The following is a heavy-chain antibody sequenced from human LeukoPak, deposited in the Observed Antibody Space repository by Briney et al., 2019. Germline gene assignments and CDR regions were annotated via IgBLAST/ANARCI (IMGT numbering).Heavy chain of an antibody. CDR3: ARAIYYYYYMDV. CDR2: VYHSGNT. Sequence: PSETLSLTCTVSGYSISSGYYWGWTRQPPGKGLEWIGSVYHSGNTYYNPSLKSRVTISVDTSKNQFSLKLSSVTAADTAVYYCARAIYYYYYMDVWGKGTTVTVSS. CDR1: GYSISSGYY. J-gene: IGHJ6*03. V-gene: IGHV4-38-2*02.